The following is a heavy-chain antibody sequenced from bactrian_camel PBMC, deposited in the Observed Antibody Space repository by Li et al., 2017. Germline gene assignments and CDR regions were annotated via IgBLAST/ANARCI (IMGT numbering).Heavy chain of an antibody. CDR1: GYTYNRNC. V-gene: IGHV3S60*01. CDR3: TRETQWVGYHEMAEY. CDR2: ITSSDRST. J-gene: IGHJ4*01. D-gene: IGHD5*01. Sequence: HVQLVESGGGLVQPGGSLRLSCAASGYTYNRNCMAWFRQAPGKEREVVAKITSSDRSTFYADSVKGRFISSRDNSKNTVYLQLNGLKSEDTAMYYCTRETQWVGYHEMAEYWGQGTQVTVS.